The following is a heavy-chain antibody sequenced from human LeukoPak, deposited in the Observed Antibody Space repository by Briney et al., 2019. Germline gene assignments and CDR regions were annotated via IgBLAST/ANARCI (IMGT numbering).Heavy chain of an antibody. CDR1: GFTFSSSE. CDR3: ARSEQHLFDF. V-gene: IGHV3-48*03. J-gene: IGHJ4*02. D-gene: IGHD6-13*01. CDR2: ISSSGGTI. Sequence: GGSLRLSCAASGFTFSSSEMNWVRQAPGKGLEWVSYISSSGGTISYADSVKGRFTISRDNAKNSLYLQMNSLRAEDTAIYYCARSEQHLFDFWGQGTLVTVSS.